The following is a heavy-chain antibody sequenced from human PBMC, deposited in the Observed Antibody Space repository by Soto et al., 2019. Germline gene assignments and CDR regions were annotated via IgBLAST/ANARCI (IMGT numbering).Heavy chain of an antibody. CDR2: IYYSGST. CDR1: GGSISSGDYY. D-gene: IGHD3-22*01. Sequence: SETLSLTCTVSGGSISSGDYYWSWIRQPPGKGLEWIGYIYYSGSTYYNPSLKSRVTISVDTSKNQFSLKLSSVTAADTAVYYCARQGDSSGEYPKDAFDIWGQGTMVX. J-gene: IGHJ3*02. V-gene: IGHV4-30-4*01. CDR3: ARQGDSSGEYPKDAFDI.